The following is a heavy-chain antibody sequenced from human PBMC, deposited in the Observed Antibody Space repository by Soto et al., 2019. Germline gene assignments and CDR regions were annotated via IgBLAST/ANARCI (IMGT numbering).Heavy chain of an antibody. CDR2: ISSSSSYI. D-gene: IGHD3-3*01. V-gene: IGHV3-21*01. CDR3: AIYDFWSAPNWFDP. Sequence: XECLRLSCAASGFTFSSYSMNWVRQAPGKGLEWVSSISSSSSYIYYADSVKGRFTISRDNAKNSLYLQMNSLRAEDTAVYYCAIYDFWSAPNWFDPWGQGTLVTVSS. J-gene: IGHJ5*02. CDR1: GFTFSSYS.